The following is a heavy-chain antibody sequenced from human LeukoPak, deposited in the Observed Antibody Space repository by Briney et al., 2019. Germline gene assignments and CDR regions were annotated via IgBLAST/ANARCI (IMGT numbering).Heavy chain of an antibody. J-gene: IGHJ6*02. CDR2: ISYDGSNK. CDR1: EFTFSSYA. Sequence: PGGSLRLSCAASEFTFSSYAMHWVRQAPGKGLDWAAVISYDGSNKYYADSVKGRFTISRDNPKNTLYLQMNSLRTEDTAVYYCARDCDTSGYYYCGMDVWGQGTTVAVSS. D-gene: IGHD3-22*01. CDR3: ARDCDTSGYYYCGMDV. V-gene: IGHV3-30-3*01.